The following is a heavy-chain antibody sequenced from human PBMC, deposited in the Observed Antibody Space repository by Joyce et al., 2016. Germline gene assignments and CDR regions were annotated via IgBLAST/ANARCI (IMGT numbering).Heavy chain of an antibody. V-gene: IGHV4-30-4*01. Sequence: QVQLQESGPGLATPSQTLSLTCTVSGGSIRRDDNYWSWIRQSPGKGLVWIVYIHNSGTTYYNPSLKSRVTISVDTSKNEFTLKVTSVTAADTAVYYCARDGNWGAFDYSGMDVWGQGTLVIVSS. CDR1: GGSIRRDDNY. CDR2: IHNSGTT. J-gene: IGHJ6*02. CDR3: ARDGNWGAFDYSGMDV. D-gene: IGHD7-27*01.